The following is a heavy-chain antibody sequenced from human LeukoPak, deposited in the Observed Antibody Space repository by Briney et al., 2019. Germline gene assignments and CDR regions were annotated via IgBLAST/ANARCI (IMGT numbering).Heavy chain of an antibody. D-gene: IGHD2-21*02. V-gene: IGHV3-23*01. CDR1: GFTFSSYA. J-gene: IGHJ4*02. Sequence: GGSLRLSCAASGFTFSSYAMSWVRQAPGKGLEWASGISGSGDNTYYGDSVKGRFTISRDNSKNTLYLQMNSLRAEDTALYYCAKEEGVVVTANPFDYWGQGTLVTVSS. CDR3: AKEEGVVVTANPFDY. CDR2: ISGSGDNT.